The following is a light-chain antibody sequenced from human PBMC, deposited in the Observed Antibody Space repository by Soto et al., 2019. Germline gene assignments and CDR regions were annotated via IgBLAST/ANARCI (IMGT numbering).Light chain of an antibody. CDR3: TSSTSRGTYV. Sequence: QSALTQPASVSVSPGQSITISCTGTSSDVCAYNFVSWYRQHPGKAPKLIIYNVSDRPSGVSNRFSGSKSANTASLTISGLQAEDEADYYCTSSTSRGTYVFGTGTKVTVL. CDR2: NVS. V-gene: IGLV2-14*03. J-gene: IGLJ1*01. CDR1: SSDVCAYNF.